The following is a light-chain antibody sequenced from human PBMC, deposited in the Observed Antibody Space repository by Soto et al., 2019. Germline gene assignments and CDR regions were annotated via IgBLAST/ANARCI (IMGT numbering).Light chain of an antibody. CDR3: QQANSFPIT. J-gene: IGKJ5*01. CDR2: KAS. V-gene: IGKV1-12*01. Sequence: QRTQSPSSLSGSVGDRVTISLRASQTISSLLAWYQQKPGKAPKLLIYKASTLKSGVPSRFSGSGSGTDFTLTISSLQPEAFATYYCQQANSFPITFGQGTRLEIK. CDR1: QTISSL.